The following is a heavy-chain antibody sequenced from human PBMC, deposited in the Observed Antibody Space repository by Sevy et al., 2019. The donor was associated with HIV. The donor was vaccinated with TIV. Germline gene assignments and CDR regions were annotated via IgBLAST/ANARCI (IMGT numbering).Heavy chain of an antibody. CDR3: ARDDYDILTGYYPSGYYYGMDV. CDR2: ISSSSSYI. D-gene: IGHD3-9*01. CDR1: GFTFSSYS. J-gene: IGHJ6*02. V-gene: IGHV3-21*01. Sequence: GGSLRLSCAASGFTFSSYSMNWVRQAPGKGLEWVSSISSSSSYIYYADSVKGRFTISRDNAKNSLYLQMNSLRDEDTAVYYCARDDYDILTGYYPSGYYYGMDVWGQGTTVTVSS.